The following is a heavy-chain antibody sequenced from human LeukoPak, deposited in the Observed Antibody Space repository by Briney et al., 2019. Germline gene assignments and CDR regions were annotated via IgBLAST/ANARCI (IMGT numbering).Heavy chain of an antibody. V-gene: IGHV1-18*01. CDR3: ARDKGFRGAAYYFDY. CDR1: GYTFTSYG. J-gene: IGHJ4*02. CDR2: ISAYNGNT. D-gene: IGHD6-13*01. Sequence: GASVKVCCKASGYTFTSYGISWVRQAPGQGLEWMGWISAYNGNTNYAQKLQGRVTMTTDTSTSTAYMELRSLRSDDTAVYYCARDKGFRGAAYYFDYWGQGTLVTVSS.